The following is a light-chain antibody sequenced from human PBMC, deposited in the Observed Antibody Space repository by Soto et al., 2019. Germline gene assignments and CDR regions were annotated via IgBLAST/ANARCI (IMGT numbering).Light chain of an antibody. CDR3: QQRSNGLT. CDR2: DAS. J-gene: IGKJ4*01. Sequence: EIVLTQSPATLSLSPGERATLSCRASQSVSSYLAWYQQKPGQAPRLLIYDASNRATGIPARFSGSGSGTDFTLTISGLDPEDFAVYYCQQRSNGLTFGGGTKVEIK. V-gene: IGKV3-11*01. CDR1: QSVSSY.